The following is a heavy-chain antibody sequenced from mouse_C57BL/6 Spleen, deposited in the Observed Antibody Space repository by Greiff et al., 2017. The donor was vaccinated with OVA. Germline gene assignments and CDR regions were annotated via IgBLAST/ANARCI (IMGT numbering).Heavy chain of an antibody. D-gene: IGHD1-1*01. J-gene: IGHJ4*01. CDR3: ARNCNDYYGSSHGRYYAMDY. CDR2: IWTGGGT. CDR1: GFSLTSYA. Sequence: VQLQQSGPGLVAPSQSLSITCTVSGFSLTSYAISWVRQPPGKGLEWLGVIWTGGGTNYNSALKSRLSISKDNSKSQVFLKMNSLQTDDTARYYCARNCNDYYGSSHGRYYAMDYWGQGTSVTVSS. V-gene: IGHV2-9-1*01.